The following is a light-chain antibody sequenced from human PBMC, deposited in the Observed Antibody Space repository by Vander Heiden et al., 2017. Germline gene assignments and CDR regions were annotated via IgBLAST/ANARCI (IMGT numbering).Light chain of an antibody. J-gene: IGLJ1*01. CDR3: QSYDSSLSHV. V-gene: IGLV1-40*01. CDR1: SSNIGAGYD. Sequence: SVLTPPPSLSAAPGQRVTISCTGSSSNIGAGYDVHWYQQLPGTAPKLLIYGNSNRPSGVPDRFSGSKSGTSASLAITGLQAEDEAYYYCQSYDSSLSHVFGTGTKVTVL. CDR2: GNS.